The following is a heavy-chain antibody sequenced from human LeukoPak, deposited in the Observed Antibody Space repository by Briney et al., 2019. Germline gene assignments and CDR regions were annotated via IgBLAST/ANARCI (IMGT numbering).Heavy chain of an antibody. Sequence: SETLSLTCTVSGRSISSGSYYWSWIRQPAGKGLEWIGRIYTSGSTNYNPSLKSRVTISVDTSKNQFSLKLSSVTAADTAVYYCARTSVVVTVKFAFDIWGQGTMVTVSS. D-gene: IGHD2-21*02. CDR3: ARTSVVVTVKFAFDI. CDR2: IYTSGST. CDR1: GRSISSGSYY. V-gene: IGHV4-61*02. J-gene: IGHJ3*02.